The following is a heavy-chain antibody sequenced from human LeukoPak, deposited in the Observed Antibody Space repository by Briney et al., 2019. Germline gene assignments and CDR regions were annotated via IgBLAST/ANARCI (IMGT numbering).Heavy chain of an antibody. V-gene: IGHV1-46*01. CDR3: ARDRSRLWFGDVRRYYYYGMDV. CDR1: GYTFTRYY. Sequence: ASVKVSCKASGYTFTRYYMHWVRQAPGQGLEWMGMINPSGGSTSYAQKFQGRVTMTRDTSTSTVYMELSSLRSEDTSVYYCARDRSRLWFGDVRRYYYYGMDVWGQGTTVTVSS. J-gene: IGHJ6*02. CDR2: INPSGGST. D-gene: IGHD3-10*01.